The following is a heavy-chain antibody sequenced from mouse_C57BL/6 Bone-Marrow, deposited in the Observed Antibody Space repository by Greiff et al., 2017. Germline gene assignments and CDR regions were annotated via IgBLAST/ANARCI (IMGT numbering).Heavy chain of an antibody. CDR1: GFTFSDFY. V-gene: IGHV7-1*01. CDR2: SRNKANDYTT. Sequence: EVKLMESGGGLVQSGRSLRLSCATSGFTFSDFYMEWVRQAPGKGLEWIAASRNKANDYTTEYSASVKGRFIVSRDTSQSILYLQMNALRAEDTAIYYCARDAHDGYYVGYAMDYWGQGTSVTVSS. J-gene: IGHJ4*01. D-gene: IGHD2-3*01. CDR3: ARDAHDGYYVGYAMDY.